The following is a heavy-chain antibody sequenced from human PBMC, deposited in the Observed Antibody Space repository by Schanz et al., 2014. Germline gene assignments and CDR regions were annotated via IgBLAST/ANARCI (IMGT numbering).Heavy chain of an antibody. CDR1: GYIFSSYA. J-gene: IGHJ6*02. CDR3: ARDRYGLDV. CDR2: INPTTGNP. Sequence: QLVQSGSEFRKPGASVKVSCKASGYIFSSYAIHWVRQAPGQGLEWMGWINPTTGNPGYAQGFTGRFVFSFDTSVSTAYLQVSCLKAEGIAEYYCARDRYGLDVWGQGTTVTVSS. V-gene: IGHV7-4-1*02.